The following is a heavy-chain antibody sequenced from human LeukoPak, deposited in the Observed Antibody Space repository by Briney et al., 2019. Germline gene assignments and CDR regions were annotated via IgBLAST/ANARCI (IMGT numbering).Heavy chain of an antibody. CDR3: TRGSLSGSSRDY. V-gene: IGHV1-8*01. CDR2: MNPNTGDT. D-gene: IGHD1-26*01. CDR1: GYTFTGYD. Sequence: GASVRVSCKASGYTFTGYDINWVRQATGQGLEWMGWMNPNTGDTGYAQTFQGRVTMTRNSSIDTAYMELSGLRPEDTAVYYCTRGSLSGSSRDYWGQGTLLTVSS. J-gene: IGHJ4*02.